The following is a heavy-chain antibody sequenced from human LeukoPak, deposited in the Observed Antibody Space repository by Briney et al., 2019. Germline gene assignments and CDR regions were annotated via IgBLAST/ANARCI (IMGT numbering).Heavy chain of an antibody. CDR3: AKDVPLYSNYPNYFDY. D-gene: IGHD4-11*01. J-gene: IGHJ4*02. CDR2: ISGSGGSV. V-gene: IGHV3-23*01. CDR1: GFTFSSYA. Sequence: PGGSLRLSCAASGFTFSSYAMSWVRQAPGKGLEWVSAISGSGGSVYYADSVKGRFTISRDNSKNTLYMQMDSLRAEDTAVYYCAKDVPLYSNYPNYFDYWGQGTLVTVSS.